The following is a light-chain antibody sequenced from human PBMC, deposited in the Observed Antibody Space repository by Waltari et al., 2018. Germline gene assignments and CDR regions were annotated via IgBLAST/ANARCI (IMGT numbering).Light chain of an antibody. J-gene: IGLJ3*02. CDR3: SSYAGITNWV. CDR1: SSDVGGYNY. Sequence: QSALTQPPSASGSPGQSVTISCTGTSSDVGGYNYVSWYQQYPGNAPGLIIYEVSRRPSGVPDRFSGSKSGNAASLTVSGLQAEDEADYYCSSYAGITNWVFGGGTKLTVL. V-gene: IGLV2-8*01. CDR2: EVS.